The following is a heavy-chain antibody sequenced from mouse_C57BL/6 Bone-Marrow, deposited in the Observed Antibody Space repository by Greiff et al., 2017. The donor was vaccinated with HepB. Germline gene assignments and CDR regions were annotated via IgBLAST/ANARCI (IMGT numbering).Heavy chain of an antibody. CDR2: INPNNGGT. CDR3: ARGDGDSWVAY. D-gene: IGHD2-13*01. CDR1: GYTFTDYY. V-gene: IGHV1-26*01. J-gene: IGHJ3*01. Sequence: EVQLQQSGPELVKPGASVKISCKASGYTFTDYYMNWVKQSHGKSLEWIGDINPNNGGTSYNQKFKGKATLTVDKSSSTAYMELRSLTSEDSAVYYCARGDGDSWVAYWGQGTLGTVSA.